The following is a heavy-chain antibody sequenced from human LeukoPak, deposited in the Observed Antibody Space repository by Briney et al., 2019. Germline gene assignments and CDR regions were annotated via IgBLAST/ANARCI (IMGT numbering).Heavy chain of an antibody. CDR3: AKDHPRAGDYGVLPYYFDL. CDR2: ISWNSGSI. V-gene: IGHV3-9*01. D-gene: IGHD4-17*01. Sequence: GGSLRLSCAASGFTFSSYWMSWVRQAPGKGLEWVSGISWNSGSIGYADSVKGRFTISRDNAKNSLYLQMNSLRAEDTALYYCAKDHPRAGDYGVLPYYFDLWGRGTLVTVSS. CDR1: GFTFSSYW. J-gene: IGHJ2*01.